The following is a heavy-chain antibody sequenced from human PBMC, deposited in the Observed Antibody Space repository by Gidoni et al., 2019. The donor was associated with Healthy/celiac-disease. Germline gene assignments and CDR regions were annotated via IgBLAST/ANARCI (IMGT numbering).Heavy chain of an antibody. Sequence: EVQLLESGGGLVQLGGSLRLSGAASGFTFRSYAMGGVRQAPGKGLEWVSAISGSGGSTYYADSVKGRFTISRDNSKNTLYLQMNSLRAEDTAVYYCAKDTSLGQLERLFPQGWFDPWGQGTLVTVSS. J-gene: IGHJ5*02. CDR2: ISGSGGST. D-gene: IGHD1-1*01. CDR1: GFTFRSYA. V-gene: IGHV3-23*01. CDR3: AKDTSLGQLERLFPQGWFDP.